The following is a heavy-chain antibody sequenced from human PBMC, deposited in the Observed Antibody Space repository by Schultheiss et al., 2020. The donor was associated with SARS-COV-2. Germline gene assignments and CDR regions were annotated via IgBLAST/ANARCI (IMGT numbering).Heavy chain of an antibody. Sequence: GGSLRLSCAASGFTFSSYAMHWVRQAPGKGLEWVAVISYDGSNKYYADSVKGRFTISRDNSKNTLYLQMNSLRAEDTAVYYCASEMSSWADYYYYGMDVWGQGTTVTVSS. J-gene: IGHJ6*02. CDR2: ISYDGSNK. D-gene: IGHD6-13*01. V-gene: IGHV3-30*01. CDR1: GFTFSSYA. CDR3: ASEMSSWADYYYYGMDV.